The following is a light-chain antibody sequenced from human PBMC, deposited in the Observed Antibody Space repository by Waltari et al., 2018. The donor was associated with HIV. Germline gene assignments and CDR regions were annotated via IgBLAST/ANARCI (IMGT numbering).Light chain of an antibody. Sequence: EIVVTQSPVTLSLFPGERAILSCRISQSVSSSHFTWYQLKPGQAPRLLIYAASSRATGIPDRFSGSGSGTDFTLTIRRLESEDFAVYYCLQYENSRLTFGGGTKVEI. CDR2: AAS. CDR1: QSVSSSH. V-gene: IGKV3-20*01. J-gene: IGKJ4*01. CDR3: LQYENSRLT.